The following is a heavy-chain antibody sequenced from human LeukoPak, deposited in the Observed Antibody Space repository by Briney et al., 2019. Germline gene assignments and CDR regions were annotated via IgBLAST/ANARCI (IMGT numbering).Heavy chain of an antibody. Sequence: GASVKVSCKASGYTLSSYYMHWVRQAPGQGLEWMGIINPSGDSTSYAQKFQDRVTMTRDTSTNTVYMELSSLRSEDTAVYYCARDIITVARSGWRTFDYWGQGTLVSVSS. D-gene: IGHD6-19*01. V-gene: IGHV1-46*01. J-gene: IGHJ4*02. CDR2: INPSGDST. CDR1: GYTLSSYY. CDR3: ARDIITVARSGWRTFDY.